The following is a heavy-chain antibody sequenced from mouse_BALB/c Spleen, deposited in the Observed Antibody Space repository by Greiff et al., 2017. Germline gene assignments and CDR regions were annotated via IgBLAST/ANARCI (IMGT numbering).Heavy chain of an antibody. CDR3: ARDREYGNYDYAMDY. D-gene: IGHD2-10*02. CDR1: GFSLTGYG. V-gene: IGHV2-6-7*01. Sequence: QVQLKESGPGLVAPSQSLSITCTVSGFSLTGYGVNWVRQPPGKGLEWLGMIWGDGSTDYNSALKSRLSISKDNSKSQVFLKMNSLQTDDTARYYCARDREYGNYDYAMDYWGQGTSVTVSS. J-gene: IGHJ4*01. CDR2: IWGDGST.